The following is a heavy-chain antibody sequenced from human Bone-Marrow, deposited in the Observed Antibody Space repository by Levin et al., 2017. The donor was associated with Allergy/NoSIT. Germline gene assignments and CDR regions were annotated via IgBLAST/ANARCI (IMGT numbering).Heavy chain of an antibody. CDR1: GFTFDSYA. Sequence: GGSLRLSCTASGFTFDSYAMAWVRKAPGKGLEWVSAIRGDGGNTYYADSVKGRFTVSRDNSRYSVYLQMNSLRAEDTGLYYCTKGRHGGDWTTDNYEYWGQGTLVTVSS. V-gene: IGHV3-23*01. D-gene: IGHD2-21*02. CDR3: TKGRHGGDWTTDNYEY. CDR2: IRGDGGNT. J-gene: IGHJ4*02.